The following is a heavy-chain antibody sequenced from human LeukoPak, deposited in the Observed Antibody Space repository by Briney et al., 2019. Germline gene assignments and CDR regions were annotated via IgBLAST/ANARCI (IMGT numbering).Heavy chain of an antibody. D-gene: IGHD5-18*01. V-gene: IGHV3-23*01. J-gene: IGHJ4*02. CDR3: AKGNGYSYGRYYFDY. CDR1: GFTFSSYA. CDR2: ITASGGNT. Sequence: VGSLRLSCAASGFTFSSYAMGWVRQAPGKGLEWVSAITASGGNTYYADSVKGRFTISRDNSKNTLYLQVNSLRAEDTAVYYCAKGNGYSYGRYYFDYWGQGTLVTVSS.